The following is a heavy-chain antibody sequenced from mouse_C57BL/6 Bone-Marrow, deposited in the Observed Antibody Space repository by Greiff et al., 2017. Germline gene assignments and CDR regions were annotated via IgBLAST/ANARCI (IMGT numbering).Heavy chain of an antibody. CDR3: AREGYYVGWDFDD. CDR1: GYSFTSYY. CDR2: IYPGSGNT. Sequence: QVQLQQSGPELVKPGASVKISCKASGYSFTSYYIHWVKQRPGQGLEWIGWIYPGSGNTKYNEKFKGKATLTAATSSSTAYRQLSSLTSEDSAVYNCAREGYYVGWDFDDWGTGTTVTVSS. D-gene: IGHD2-3*01. J-gene: IGHJ1*03. V-gene: IGHV1-66*01.